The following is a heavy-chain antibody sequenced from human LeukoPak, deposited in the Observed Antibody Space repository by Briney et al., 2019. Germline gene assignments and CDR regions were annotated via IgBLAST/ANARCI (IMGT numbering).Heavy chain of an antibody. D-gene: IGHD2-21*01. CDR1: GFTFSSYA. V-gene: IGHV3-30-3*01. CDR3: AKTLYCGGDCYDY. J-gene: IGHJ4*02. Sequence: QAGGSLRLSCAASGFTFSSYAMHWVRQAPGKGLEWVAVISYDGSNKYYADSVKGRFTISRDNSKNTLYLQMNSLRAEDTAVYYCAKTLYCGGDCYDYWGQGTLVTVSS. CDR2: ISYDGSNK.